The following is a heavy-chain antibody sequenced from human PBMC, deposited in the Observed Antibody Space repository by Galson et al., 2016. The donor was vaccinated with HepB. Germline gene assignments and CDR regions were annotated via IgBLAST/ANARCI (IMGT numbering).Heavy chain of an antibody. D-gene: IGHD6-13*01. J-gene: IGHJ4*02. CDR2: IKQDGSAK. V-gene: IGHV3-7*05. Sequence: SLRLSCAASGFTFSSYWMNWVRQAPGKGLEWVAIIKQDGSAKYYVDSLKGRFTISRDNAKNSLYLQMNSLRAEDTAVYYCAKWSDAAATYWGQGALVTVSS. CDR1: GFTFSSYW. CDR3: AKWSDAAATY.